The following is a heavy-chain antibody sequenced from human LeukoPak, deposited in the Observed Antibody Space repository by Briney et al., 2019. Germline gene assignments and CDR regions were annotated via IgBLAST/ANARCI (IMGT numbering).Heavy chain of an antibody. D-gene: IGHD1-26*01. V-gene: IGHV4-59*01. CDR2: IFYSGII. Sequence: SETLSLTCTVSGGSITNYYWSWIRQPPGKGLEWIGFIFYSGIIKYNPSLESRVTMSVDTSKNQFSLKLSSVTAADTAVYYCARAHGVKRWGATMTNWFDPWGQGTLVTVSS. CDR1: GGSITNYY. J-gene: IGHJ5*02. CDR3: ARAHGVKRWGATMTNWFDP.